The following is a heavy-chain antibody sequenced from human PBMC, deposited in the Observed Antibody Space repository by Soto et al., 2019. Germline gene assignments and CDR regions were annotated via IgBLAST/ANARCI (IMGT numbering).Heavy chain of an antibody. V-gene: IGHV4-34*01. Sequence: QVQLQQWGAGLLKPSETLSLTCAVYGGSFSGYYWSWIRQPPGKGLEWIGEINHSGSTNYNPSLKSRVTISVDTSKNQFSLKLSSVTAADTDVYYCARARRIAAAYFQHWGQGTLVTVSS. CDR1: GGSFSGYY. D-gene: IGHD6-13*01. J-gene: IGHJ1*01. CDR3: ARARRIAAAYFQH. CDR2: INHSGST.